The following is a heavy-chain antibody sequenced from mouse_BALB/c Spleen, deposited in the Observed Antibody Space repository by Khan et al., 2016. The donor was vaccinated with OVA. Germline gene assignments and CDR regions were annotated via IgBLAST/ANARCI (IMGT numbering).Heavy chain of an antibody. D-gene: IGHD2-3*01. Sequence: VQLQESGPGLVKPSQSLSLTCTVTGYSITSDYAWNWIRQFPGNQLELMGYISYSGSTNYNPALKSRISLTRDTSKNQFFLQLNSVTTEDTATYYCARDGSRYNYAMDYWGQGTSVTVSS. V-gene: IGHV3-2*02. CDR1: GYSITSDYA. CDR3: ARDGSRYNYAMDY. CDR2: ISYSGST. J-gene: IGHJ4*01.